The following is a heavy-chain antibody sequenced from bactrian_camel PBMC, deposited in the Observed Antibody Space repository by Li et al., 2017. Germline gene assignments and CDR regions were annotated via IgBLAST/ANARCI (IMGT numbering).Heavy chain of an antibody. D-gene: IGHD2*01. J-gene: IGHJ6*01. CDR3: AAAHNPWYDCGFLLAEKGNSAFGN. CDR1: GYIYKGHC. CDR2: IRVAGGVT. V-gene: IGHV3-3*01. Sequence: HVQLVESGGGSVEAGGSLRLSCAFSGYIYKGHCIGWFRQAPGKEREGVAAIRVAGGVTSYADFEKGRFTISQDDAGKTYLQMNSLKPEDSAMYYCAAAHNPWYDCGFLLAEKGNSAFGNWGQGTQVTVS.